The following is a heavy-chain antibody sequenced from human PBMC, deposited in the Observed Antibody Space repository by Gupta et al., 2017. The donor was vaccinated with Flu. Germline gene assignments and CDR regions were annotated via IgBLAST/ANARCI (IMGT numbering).Heavy chain of an antibody. CDR2: IWYDGSNK. CDR1: GFTFSSYG. CDR3: ARDLLVAAAGTAYYYYGMDV. J-gene: IGHJ6*02. D-gene: IGHD6-13*01. V-gene: IGHV3-33*01. Sequence: QVQLVESGGGVVQPGRSLRLSCAASGFTFSSYGMHWVRQAPGKGLEWVAVIWYDGSNKYYADSVKGRFTISRDNSKNTLYLQMNSLRAEDTAVYYCARDLLVAAAGTAYYYYGMDVWGQGTTVTVSS.